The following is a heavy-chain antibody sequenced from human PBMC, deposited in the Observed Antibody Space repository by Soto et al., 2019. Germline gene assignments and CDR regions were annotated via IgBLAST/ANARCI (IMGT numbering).Heavy chain of an antibody. D-gene: IGHD3-3*01. Sequence: ASVKVSCKASGYTFTSYGISWVRQAPGQGLEWMGWISAYNGNTNYAQKLQGRVPMTTDTSTSTAYMELRSLRSDDTAVYYCARDNETYYDFWSGPRGWFDPWGQGTLVTVSS. CDR1: GYTFTSYG. J-gene: IGHJ5*02. V-gene: IGHV1-18*04. CDR3: ARDNETYYDFWSGPRGWFDP. CDR2: ISAYNGNT.